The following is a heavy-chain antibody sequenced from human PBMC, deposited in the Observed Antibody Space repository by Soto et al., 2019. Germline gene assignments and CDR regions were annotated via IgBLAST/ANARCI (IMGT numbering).Heavy chain of an antibody. CDR1: GGTFSSYA. CDR2: IIPIFGTA. Sequence: QVQLVQSGAEVKKPGSSVKVSCKASGGTFSSYAISWVRQAPGQGLEWMGGIIPIFGTADYAQKFQGRVRITADESTSTAYVELSSRRAEDTAVYYCASHSGSSPEGRYYYGMDVWGQGTTVTVSS. V-gene: IGHV1-69*12. D-gene: IGHD1-26*01. J-gene: IGHJ6*02. CDR3: ASHSGSSPEGRYYYGMDV.